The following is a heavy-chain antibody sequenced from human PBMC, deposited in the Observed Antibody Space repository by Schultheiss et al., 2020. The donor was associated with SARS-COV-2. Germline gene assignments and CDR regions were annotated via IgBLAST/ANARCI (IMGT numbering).Heavy chain of an antibody. J-gene: IGHJ4*02. D-gene: IGHD3-22*01. CDR3: ARIGDFYDSSRPQLDY. Sequence: GGSLRLSCAASGFAFSSYGMHWVRQAPGKGLEWVAVISYDGSNKYYADSVKGRFTISRDNSKNTLSLQMNSLRAEDTAMYYCARIGDFYDSSRPQLDYWGQGTLVTVSS. CDR1: GFAFSSYG. CDR2: ISYDGSNK. V-gene: IGHV3-30*03.